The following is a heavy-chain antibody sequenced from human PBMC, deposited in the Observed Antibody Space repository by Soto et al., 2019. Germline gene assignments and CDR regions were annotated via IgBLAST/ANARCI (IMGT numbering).Heavy chain of an antibody. D-gene: IGHD3-22*01. CDR2: ISSSSSTI. Sequence: GGSLRLSCAASGFTFSSYSMNWVRQAPGKGLEWVSYISSSSSTIYYADSVKGRFTISRDNAKNSLYLQMNSLRDEDTAVYYCARDTPYYDSSGYEAPYDAFDIWGQGTMVTVSS. V-gene: IGHV3-48*02. CDR3: ARDTPYYDSSGYEAPYDAFDI. CDR1: GFTFSSYS. J-gene: IGHJ3*02.